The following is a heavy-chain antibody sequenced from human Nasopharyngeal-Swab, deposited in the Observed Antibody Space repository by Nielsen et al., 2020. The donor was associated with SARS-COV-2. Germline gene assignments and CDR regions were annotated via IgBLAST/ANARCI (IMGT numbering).Heavy chain of an antibody. CDR2: IWYDGSNK. J-gene: IGHJ6*02. D-gene: IGHD5-24*01. V-gene: IGHV3-33*08. CDR3: ARDWMMATWGYYYGMDV. Sequence: GESLKISCGASGFTFSSYGMHWVRQAPGKGLEWVAVIWYDGSNKYYVDSVKGRFTISRDNSKNTLYLQMNSLRAEDTAVYYCARDWMMATWGYYYGMDVWGQGTTVTVSS. CDR1: GFTFSSYG.